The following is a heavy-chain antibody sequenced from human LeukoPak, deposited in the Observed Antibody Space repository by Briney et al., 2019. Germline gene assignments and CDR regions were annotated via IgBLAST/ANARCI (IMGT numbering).Heavy chain of an antibody. CDR3: ARVLITMVRGQPNDAFDI. Sequence: ASVKVSCKASGYTFTSYGISWVRQAPGQGLEWMGWISAYNGNTNYAQKLQGRVTMTTDTSTSTAYMELRSLRSDDTAVYYCARVLITMVRGQPNDAFDIWGQGTMVPVSS. D-gene: IGHD3-10*01. CDR1: GYTFTSYG. J-gene: IGHJ3*02. V-gene: IGHV1-18*01. CDR2: ISAYNGNT.